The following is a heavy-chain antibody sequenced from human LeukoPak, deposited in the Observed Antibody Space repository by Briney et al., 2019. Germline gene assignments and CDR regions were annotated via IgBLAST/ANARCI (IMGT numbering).Heavy chain of an antibody. CDR1: GFTFSSYS. V-gene: IGHV3-21*01. J-gene: IGHJ4*02. CDR3: ARDDRNSYYDY. CDR2: ISSSSSYI. D-gene: IGHD2-21*01. Sequence: GGSLRLSCAASGFTFSSYSMNWVRQAPGKGLEWVSSISSSSSYIYYADSVKGRFTISRDNAKNSLYLQMNSLRAEDTAVYYCARDDRNSYYDYWGQGTLVTVSS.